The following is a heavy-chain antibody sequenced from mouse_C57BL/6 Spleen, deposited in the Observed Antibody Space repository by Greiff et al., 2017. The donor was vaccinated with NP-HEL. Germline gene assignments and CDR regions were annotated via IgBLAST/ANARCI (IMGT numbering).Heavy chain of an antibody. CDR3: ASSYDYPLAY. Sequence: EVMLVESGGDLVKPGGSLKLSCAASGFTFSSYGMSWVRQTPDKRLEWVATISSGGSYTYYPDSVKGRFTISRDNAKNTLYLQMSSLKSEDTAMYYCASSYDYPLAYWGQGTLVTVSA. V-gene: IGHV5-6*01. CDR1: GFTFSSYG. CDR2: ISSGGSYT. J-gene: IGHJ3*01. D-gene: IGHD2-4*01.